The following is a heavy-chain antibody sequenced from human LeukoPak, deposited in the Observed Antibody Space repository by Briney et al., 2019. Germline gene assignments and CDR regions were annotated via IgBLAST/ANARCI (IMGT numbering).Heavy chain of an antibody. D-gene: IGHD3-3*01. CDR2: ISSNGGST. V-gene: IGHV3-64*01. CDR3: ARGTYDFWSGYNWFDP. J-gene: IGHJ5*02. Sequence: GGSLRLSCAASGFTFSSYAMRWVRQAPGKGLEYVSAISSNGGSTYYANSVKGRFTISRDNSKNTLYLQMGSLRAEDMAVYYCARGTYDFWSGYNWFDPWGQGTLVTVSS. CDR1: GFTFSSYA.